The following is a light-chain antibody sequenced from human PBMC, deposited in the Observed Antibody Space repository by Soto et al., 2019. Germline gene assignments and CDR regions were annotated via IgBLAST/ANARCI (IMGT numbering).Light chain of an antibody. J-gene: IGKJ2*01. CDR1: QSLTSSY. Sequence: IVLTQSPGTLSLSPGERATLSCRASQSLTSSYLAWYQQKPGQAPRLLIYGASSMATDIPDRFSGSGSGTDFTLTISRLEPEDFAVYYCQEDESSPPSYTFGQGTKLEIK. CDR3: QEDESSPPSYT. CDR2: GAS. V-gene: IGKV3-20*01.